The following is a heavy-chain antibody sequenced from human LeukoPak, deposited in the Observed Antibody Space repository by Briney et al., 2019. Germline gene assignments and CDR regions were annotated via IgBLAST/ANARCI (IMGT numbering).Heavy chain of an antibody. D-gene: IGHD3-22*01. CDR2: IIPIFGTA. Sequence: GASVKVSYKASGGTFSSYAISWVRQAPGQGLEWMGGIIPIFGTANYAQKFQGRVTITADKSTSTAYMELSSLRSEDTAVYYCARISTYDSSGSRDYWGQGTLVTVSS. CDR3: ARISTYDSSGSRDY. CDR1: GGTFSSYA. J-gene: IGHJ4*02. V-gene: IGHV1-69*06.